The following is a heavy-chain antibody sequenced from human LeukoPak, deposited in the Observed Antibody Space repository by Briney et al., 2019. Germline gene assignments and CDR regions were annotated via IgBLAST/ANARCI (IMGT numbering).Heavy chain of an antibody. D-gene: IGHD6-13*01. CDR2: ISYDGSNK. CDR1: GFTFSSYG. V-gene: IGHV3-30*18. Sequence: GGSLRLSCAASGFTFSSYGMHWVRQAPGKGLEWVAVISYDGSNKYYADSVKGRFTISIDNSKNTLYLQMNSLRAEDTAVYYCANHGRAAGMEYWGQGTLVTVSS. CDR3: ANHGRAAGMEY. J-gene: IGHJ4*02.